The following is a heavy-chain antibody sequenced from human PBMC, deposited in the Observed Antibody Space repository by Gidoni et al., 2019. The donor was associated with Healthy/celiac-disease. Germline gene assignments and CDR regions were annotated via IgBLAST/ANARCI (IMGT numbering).Heavy chain of an antibody. CDR2: IYHSGST. CDR3: ARGSGYSSSWYALYFDY. CDR1: GGSISSGGYS. Sequence: QLQLQESGSGLVKPSQTLSLTCAVSGGSISSGGYSWSWIRQPPGKGLEWIGYIYHSGSTYYNPSLKIRVTISVDRSKNQFSLKLSSVTAADTAVYYCARGSGYSSSWYALYFDYWGQGTLVTVSS. D-gene: IGHD6-13*01. V-gene: IGHV4-30-2*01. J-gene: IGHJ4*02.